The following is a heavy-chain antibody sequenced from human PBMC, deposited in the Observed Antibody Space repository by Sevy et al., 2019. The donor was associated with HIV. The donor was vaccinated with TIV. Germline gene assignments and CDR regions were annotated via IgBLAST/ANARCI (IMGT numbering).Heavy chain of an antibody. CDR1: GFTFSSYW. V-gene: IGHV3-7*01. D-gene: IGHD2-2*02. CDR2: IKQDGSEK. Sequence: GGSLRLSCAASGFTFSSYWMSWVRQAPGKGLEWVANIKQDGSEKYYVDSVKGRFTIYRDNAKNSLYLQMNSLRAEDTAVYYCARESCSSTSCYIGWPYYFDYWGQGTLVTVSS. CDR3: ARESCSSTSCYIGWPYYFDY. J-gene: IGHJ4*02.